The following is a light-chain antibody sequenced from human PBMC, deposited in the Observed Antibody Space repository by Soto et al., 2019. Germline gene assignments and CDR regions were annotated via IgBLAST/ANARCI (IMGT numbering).Light chain of an antibody. Sequence: AIQMTQSPSSPSASVADLVTISFRESQGIGNALGWYQQKXGKAPKXXIYAASSLQSGVRSRFSGSGAGTDFTLTISSLQAEDFATSYCPQANSFTPTFGQGTKVDIK. V-gene: IGKV1-6*01. CDR2: AAS. J-gene: IGKJ1*01. CDR1: QGIGNA. CDR3: PQANSFTPT.